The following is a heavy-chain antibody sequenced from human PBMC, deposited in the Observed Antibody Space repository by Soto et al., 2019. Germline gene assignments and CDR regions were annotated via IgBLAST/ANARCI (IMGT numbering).Heavy chain of an antibody. V-gene: IGHV3-23*01. J-gene: IGHJ4*02. CDR1: GFTFSSYA. Sequence: GGSLRLSCAASGFTFSSYAMSWVRQAPGKGLEWVSAISGSGGSTYYADSVKGRFTISRDNSKNTLYLQMNSLRAEDTAVYYCAKSKYYDFWSGSSPSDYWGQGTLVTVSS. D-gene: IGHD3-3*01. CDR2: ISGSGGST. CDR3: AKSKYYDFWSGSSPSDY.